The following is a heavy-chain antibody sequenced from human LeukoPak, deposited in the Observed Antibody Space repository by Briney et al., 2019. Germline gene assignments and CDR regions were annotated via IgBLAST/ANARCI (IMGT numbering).Heavy chain of an antibody. CDR3: ARGRVSSSSWHSTYYYYFYMDV. D-gene: IGHD6-13*01. Sequence: SETLSLTCTVPGYSISSGFYWGWIRQPPGKGLEWIGYIDHTGSTNYNPSLNSRVTISRDTSKNHFSLELSSVTAADTAVYFCARGRVSSSSWHSTYYYYFYMDVWGKGTTVTVSS. J-gene: IGHJ6*03. V-gene: IGHV4-61*03. CDR1: GYSISSGFY. CDR2: IDHTGST.